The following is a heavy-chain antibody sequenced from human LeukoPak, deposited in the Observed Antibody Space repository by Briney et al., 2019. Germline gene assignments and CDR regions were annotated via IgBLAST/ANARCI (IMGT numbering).Heavy chain of an antibody. Sequence: GGSLRLSCQASGFPFSTFPMSWVRQAPGKGLEWGSTLSGDGSDTYYADSVKGRFTISRDTSKNTLFLQMNSLRADDTAIYYCTKGGHGDYWGQGTMVTVSS. CDR2: LSGDGSDT. V-gene: IGHV3-23*01. D-gene: IGHD2-21*02. CDR1: GFPFSTFP. J-gene: IGHJ4*02. CDR3: TKGGHGDY.